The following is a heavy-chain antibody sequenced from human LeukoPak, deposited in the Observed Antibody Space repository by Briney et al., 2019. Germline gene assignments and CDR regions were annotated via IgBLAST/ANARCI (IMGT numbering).Heavy chain of an antibody. D-gene: IGHD3-22*01. CDR3: ASGDSSGYYYY. CDR1: GYTFTGYY. CDR2: INPSSGGT. J-gene: IGHJ4*02. V-gene: IGHV1-2*06. Sequence: EASVKVSCKASGYTFTGYYMHWVRQAPGQGLEWMGRINPSSGGTNYAQKFQGRVTMTRDTSISTAYMELSRLRSDDTAVYYCASGDSSGYYYYWGQGTLVTVSS.